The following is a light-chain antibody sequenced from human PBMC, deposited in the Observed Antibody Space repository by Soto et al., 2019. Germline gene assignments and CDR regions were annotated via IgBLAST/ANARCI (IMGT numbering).Light chain of an antibody. CDR2: DAS. V-gene: IGKV1-13*02. CDR1: QGISSA. J-gene: IGKJ3*01. Sequence: AIQLTQSPSSLSASVGDRVTITCRASQGISSALAWYQQKPGKAPKLLIYDASSLESGVPSRFSGSGSGTDFTLTISSLQPEDFATSYCQQFNSYPLLFTFGPGTKVDIK. CDR3: QQFNSYPLLFT.